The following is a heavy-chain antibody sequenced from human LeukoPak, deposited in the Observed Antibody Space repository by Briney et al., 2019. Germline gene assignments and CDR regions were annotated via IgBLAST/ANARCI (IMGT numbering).Heavy chain of an antibody. CDR3: AREDGGH. CDR1: GGSFSGYY. CDR2: INHSGST. V-gene: IGHV4-34*01. J-gene: IGHJ4*02. D-gene: IGHD4-23*01. Sequence: KSSETLSLTCAVYGGSFSGYYWSWIRQPPGKGLEWIGEINHSGSTNYNPSLKSRVTISVDTSKNQFSLKLSSVTAADTAVYYCAREDGGHWGQGTLVTVSS.